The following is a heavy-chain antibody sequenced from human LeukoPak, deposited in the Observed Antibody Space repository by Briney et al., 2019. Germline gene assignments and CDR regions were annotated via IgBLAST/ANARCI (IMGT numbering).Heavy chain of an antibody. J-gene: IGHJ4*02. CDR2: ISGSGDRT. D-gene: IGHD6-19*01. V-gene: IGHV3-23*01. Sequence: GGSLRLSCAASGFTFSSYAMSWVRQAPGQGLEWVSGISGSGDRTHDADSVKGRFTISRDNSKSTLYLQMNSLRAEDTAVYYCAKLGLTGIAVAGTSDYWGQGTLVTVSS. CDR3: AKLGLTGIAVAGTSDY. CDR1: GFTFSSYA.